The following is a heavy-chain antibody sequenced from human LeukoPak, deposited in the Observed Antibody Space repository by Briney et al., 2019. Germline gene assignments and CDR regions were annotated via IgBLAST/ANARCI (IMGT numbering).Heavy chain of an antibody. V-gene: IGHV1-3*01. CDR3: ARDLGYCTGGTCYPNWFDP. CDR2: INAGNDNT. J-gene: IGHJ5*02. D-gene: IGHD2-15*01. Sequence: ASVKVSCKASGYTFTSYAMHWVRQAPGQRLEWMGWINAGNDNTKYSQKFQGRVTITRDTTASTAYMELSSRRSEDTAVYYCARDLGYCTGGTCYPNWFDPWGQGTLVTVSS. CDR1: GYTFTSYA.